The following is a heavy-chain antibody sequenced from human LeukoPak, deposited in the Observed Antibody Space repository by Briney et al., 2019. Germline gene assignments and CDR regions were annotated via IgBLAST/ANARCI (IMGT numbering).Heavy chain of an antibody. CDR3: ARDLYSRRMHYYGSGSYFAY. V-gene: IGHV1-18*01. J-gene: IGHJ4*02. CDR1: GYTFTSYG. D-gene: IGHD3-10*01. CDR2: ISAYNGIT. Sequence: ASVKVSCKASGYTFTSYGISWVRQAPGQGLEWMGWISAYNGITNYAQEVQGRVTMTTDTSTSTAYMDLRSLKSDDTAVYYCARDLYSRRMHYYGSGSYFAYWGQGTLVTVSS.